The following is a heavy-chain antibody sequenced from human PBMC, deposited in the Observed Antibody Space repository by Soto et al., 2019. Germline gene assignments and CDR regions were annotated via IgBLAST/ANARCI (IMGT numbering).Heavy chain of an antibody. D-gene: IGHD3-3*01. V-gene: IGHV4-39*07. CDR2: INHSGST. CDR1: GGSISSGDYY. Sequence: PSETLSLTCTVSGGSISSGDYYWSWIRQPPGKGLEWIGEINHSGSTNYNPSLKSRVTISVDTSKNQFSLKLSSVTAADTAVYYCARLLYDFWSGYPMQNYFDYWGQGTLVTVSS. J-gene: IGHJ4*02. CDR3: ARLLYDFWSGYPMQNYFDY.